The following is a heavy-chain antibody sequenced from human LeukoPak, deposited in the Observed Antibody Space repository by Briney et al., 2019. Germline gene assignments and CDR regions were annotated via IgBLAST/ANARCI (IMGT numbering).Heavy chain of an antibody. Sequence: ASVKVSCKASGYIFTGYYLHWVRQAPGQGLEWMGWIIPDSGNTNYAQNFQGRVTMTRDTSITTAYMELSSLRSDDTAVYYCARRYCGITSCYYFDYWGQGTLVTVSS. D-gene: IGHD2-2*01. CDR2: IIPDSGNT. V-gene: IGHV1-2*02. CDR3: ARRYCGITSCYYFDY. CDR1: GYIFTGYY. J-gene: IGHJ4*02.